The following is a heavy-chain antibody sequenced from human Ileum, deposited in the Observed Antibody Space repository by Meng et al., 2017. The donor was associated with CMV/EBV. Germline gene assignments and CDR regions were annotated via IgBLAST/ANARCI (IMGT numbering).Heavy chain of an antibody. CDR1: GGSISGDY. CDR2: IYTSGST. J-gene: IGHJ4*02. Sequence: QGHLQGWGPGLVKPSETLSLPGTVSGGSISGDYWSWIRQPAGKGLQWVGRIYTSGSTNYNPSLKSRVTMSVDTSKNQFSLNLSSVTAADTAVYYCARESQQLYRTLDYWGQGTLVTVSS. V-gene: IGHV4-4*07. CDR3: ARESQQLYRTLDY. D-gene: IGHD3-16*02.